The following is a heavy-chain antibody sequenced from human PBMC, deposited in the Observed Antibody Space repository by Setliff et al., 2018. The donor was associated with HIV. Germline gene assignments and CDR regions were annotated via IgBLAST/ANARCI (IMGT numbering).Heavy chain of an antibody. CDR1: GFTFSGST. D-gene: IGHD5-12*01. Sequence: PGGSLRLSCAASGFTFSGSTMYWVRQASGKGLEWVGRIGSKANSYATVYAASVKGRFTISRDDSENTAYLQMSSLKTEDTAVYYCTTDLGTRYDTPVYWGQGTLVTVSS. J-gene: IGHJ4*02. V-gene: IGHV3-73*01. CDR2: IGSKANSYAT. CDR3: TTDLGTRYDTPVY.